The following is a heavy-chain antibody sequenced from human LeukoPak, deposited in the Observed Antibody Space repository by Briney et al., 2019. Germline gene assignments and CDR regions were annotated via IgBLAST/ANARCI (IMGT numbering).Heavy chain of an antibody. D-gene: IGHD2-2*01. CDR1: GGSFSGYY. V-gene: IGHV4-34*01. J-gene: IGHJ4*02. CDR3: ARQYCSSISCSFDY. CDR2: INHSGST. Sequence: SETLSLTCAVYGGSFSGYYWTWIRQPPGKGLEWIGEINHSGSTNHNPSLKSRVTISVDTSKNQFSLKLSSVTAADTAVYYCARQYCSSISCSFDYWGQGILVTV.